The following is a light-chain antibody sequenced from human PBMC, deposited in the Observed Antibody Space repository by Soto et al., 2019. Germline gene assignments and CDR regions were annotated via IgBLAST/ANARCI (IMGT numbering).Light chain of an antibody. CDR1: QSFSSY. Sequence: DIQMTQSPSSLSASVGDRVTITCRASQSFSSYLNWYQQKPGKAPKLLIYAASNLQSGVPSRFSGSGSGTDFTLTISSLQPEDFATYYCQQSYSTPRTFGGGTKVEIK. V-gene: IGKV1-39*01. J-gene: IGKJ4*01. CDR3: QQSYSTPRT. CDR2: AAS.